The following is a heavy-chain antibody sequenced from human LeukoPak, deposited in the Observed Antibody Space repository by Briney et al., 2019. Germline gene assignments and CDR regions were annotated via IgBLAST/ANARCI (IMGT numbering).Heavy chain of an antibody. Sequence: GGSLRLSCAASGFTFSSYWMSWVRQAPGKGLEWVSTISAGGGSTFYADSGKGRFTISRDNSKNTLYLQMSSLRAEDTAVYYCAKDLTGKTGYFDYWGQGTLVTVSS. D-gene: IGHD1-20*01. V-gene: IGHV3-23*01. CDR2: ISAGGGST. J-gene: IGHJ4*02. CDR3: AKDLTGKTGYFDY. CDR1: GFTFSSYW.